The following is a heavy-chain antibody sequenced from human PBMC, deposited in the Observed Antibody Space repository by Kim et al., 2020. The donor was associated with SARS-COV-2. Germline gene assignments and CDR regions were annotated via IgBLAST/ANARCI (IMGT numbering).Heavy chain of an antibody. V-gene: IGHV4-34*01. J-gene: IGHJ5*02. CDR3: ARGSNYGDYVSWFDP. CDR1: GGSFSGYY. D-gene: IGHD4-17*01. Sequence: SETLSLTCAVYGGSFSGYYWSWIRQPPGKGLEWIGEINHIGSTNYNPSLKSRVTISVDTSKNQFSLKLSSVTAADTAVYYCARGSNYGDYVSWFDPWGQGTLVTVSS. CDR2: INHIGST.